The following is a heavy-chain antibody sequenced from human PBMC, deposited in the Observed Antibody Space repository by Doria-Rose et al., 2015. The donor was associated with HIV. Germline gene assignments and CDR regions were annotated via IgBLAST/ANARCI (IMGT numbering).Heavy chain of an antibody. J-gene: IGHJ4*02. D-gene: IGHD3-10*01. CDR3: ATGVTLDY. CDR2: ISSTSAYI. Sequence: VQLVESGGGLVRPGGSLRLSCATSGFTFSSHRINWVRQAPGKRLECVSSISSTSAYINYADAVRCRFTISRDNARNSLYLQMDSLRAEDTAIYYCATGVTLDYWGQGTLVTVSS. CDR1: GFTFSSHR. V-gene: IGHV3-21*01.